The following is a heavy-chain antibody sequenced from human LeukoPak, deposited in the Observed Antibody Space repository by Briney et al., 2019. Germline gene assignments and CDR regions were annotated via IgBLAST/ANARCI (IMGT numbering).Heavy chain of an antibody. J-gene: IGHJ4*02. Sequence: PSETLSLTCTVSGGSISSSSYYWGWIRQPPGKGLEWIGSIYYSGSTYYNPSLKSRVTISVDTSKNQFSLKLSSVTAAETAVYYCATFLISILTGYYADYWGQGTLVTASS. CDR3: ATFLISILTGYYADY. CDR1: GGSISSSSYY. D-gene: IGHD3-9*01. CDR2: IYYSGST. V-gene: IGHV4-39*01.